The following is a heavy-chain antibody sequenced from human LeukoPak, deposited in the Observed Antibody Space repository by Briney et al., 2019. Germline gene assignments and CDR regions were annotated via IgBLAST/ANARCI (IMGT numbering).Heavy chain of an antibody. Sequence: PSETLSLTCTVSGGSISSYYWSWIRQPPGKGLEWIGYIYYSGSTNYNPSLKSRVTISVDTSKNQFSLKLSSVTAADTAVYYCAKGGYDFWSGMFVVWGQGTLVTVSS. CDR3: AKGGYDFWSGMFVV. CDR2: IYYSGST. CDR1: GGSISSYY. J-gene: IGHJ4*02. D-gene: IGHD3-3*01. V-gene: IGHV4-59*01.